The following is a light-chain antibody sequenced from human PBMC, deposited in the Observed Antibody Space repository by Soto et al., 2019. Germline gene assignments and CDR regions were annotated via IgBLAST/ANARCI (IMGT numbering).Light chain of an antibody. Sequence: QTAPTLPCPLFWFPRPSITISRPGTSKGVGGYNYVSWYQQYPGKAPKLMIFDVSYRPSGVSNRFSGSKSGNTASLTISGLQAEDEADYYCSSYTSSSSNVFGTGTEVTVL. CDR1: SKGVGGYNY. V-gene: IGLV2-14*01. CDR3: SSYTSSSSNV. J-gene: IGLJ1*01. CDR2: DVS.